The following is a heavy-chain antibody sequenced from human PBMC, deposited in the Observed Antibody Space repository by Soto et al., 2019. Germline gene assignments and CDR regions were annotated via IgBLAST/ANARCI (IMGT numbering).Heavy chain of an antibody. D-gene: IGHD2-15*01. Sequence: GGSLRLSCAASGFTFSSYAMSWVRQAPGKGLEWVSAITANGDTTYYADSVKGRFTVSRDNSKSTLFLQMNSLRAEDTAVYYCARENVALPGWWGAFDVWGQGTMVTVSS. V-gene: IGHV3-23*01. J-gene: IGHJ3*01. CDR1: GFTFSSYA. CDR2: ITANGDTT. CDR3: ARENVALPGWWGAFDV.